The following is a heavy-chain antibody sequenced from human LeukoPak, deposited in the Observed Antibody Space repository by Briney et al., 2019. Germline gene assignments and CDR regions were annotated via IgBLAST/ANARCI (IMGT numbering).Heavy chain of an antibody. CDR2: ISNDGSNK. CDR1: GFTFSSYA. J-gene: IGHJ4*02. D-gene: IGHD5-18*01. Sequence: PGGSLRLSCAASGFTFSSYAMHWVRQAPGKGLEWVAVISNDGSNKYYADSVKGRFTISRDNSKNTLYLQMSTLRAGDTAVYYCAKDRGGYSYIFEYWGQGTLVTVSS. V-gene: IGHV3-30*04. CDR3: AKDRGGYSYIFEY.